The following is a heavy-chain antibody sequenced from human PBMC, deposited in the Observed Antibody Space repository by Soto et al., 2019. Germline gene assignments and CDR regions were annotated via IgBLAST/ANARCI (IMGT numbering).Heavy chain of an antibody. J-gene: IGHJ4*02. D-gene: IGHD2-15*01. Sequence: SYEASGCKFSSSGLTSDQQTPGQGLEWMGWISAYNGNTNYAQKLQGRVTMTTDTSTSTAYMELRSLRSDDTAVYYCARDLAVVVAATPAQDYWGQGTLVTVSS. CDR2: ISAYNGNT. V-gene: IGHV1-18*01. CDR3: ARDLAVVVAATPAQDY. CDR1: GCKFSSSG.